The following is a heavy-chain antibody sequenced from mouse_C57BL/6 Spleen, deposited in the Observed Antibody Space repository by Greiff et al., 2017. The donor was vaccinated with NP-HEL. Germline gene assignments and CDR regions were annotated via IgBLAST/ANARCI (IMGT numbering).Heavy chain of an antibody. CDR1: GYTFTDYY. CDR2: INPNNGGT. D-gene: IGHD2-4*01. Sequence: VQLQQFGPELVKPGASVKISCKASGYTFTDYYMNWVKQSHGKSLEWIGDINPNNGGTSYNQKFKGKATLTVDKSSSTAYMELRSLTSEDSAVYYCARIVYYDYDGYYFDYWGQGTTLTVSS. CDR3: ARIVYYDYDGYYFDY. V-gene: IGHV1-26*01. J-gene: IGHJ2*01.